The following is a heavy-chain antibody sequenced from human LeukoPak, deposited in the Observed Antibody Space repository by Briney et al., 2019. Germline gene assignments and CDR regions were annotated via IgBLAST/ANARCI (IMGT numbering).Heavy chain of an antibody. CDR3: ARANRSAGTGFSDY. Sequence: GSLRLSCAASGFTFSNAWMSWVRQAPGKGLEWIGEINHSGSTNYNPSLKSRVTFSVDTSKNQFSLKLSSLTAADTAVYYCARANRSAGTGFSDYWGQGTLVTVSS. CDR1: GFTFSNAW. D-gene: IGHD6-13*01. J-gene: IGHJ4*02. V-gene: IGHV4-34*01. CDR2: INHSGST.